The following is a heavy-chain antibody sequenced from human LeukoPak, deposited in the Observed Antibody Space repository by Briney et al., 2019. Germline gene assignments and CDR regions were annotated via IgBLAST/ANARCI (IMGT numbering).Heavy chain of an antibody. J-gene: IGHJ4*02. V-gene: IGHV3-48*01. CDR1: GFTFSSYS. Sequence: PGGSLRLSCAASGFTFSSYSMNWVRQAPGKGLEWVSYISSSSSTIYYADSVKGRFTISRDNAKNSLYLQMNSLRAEDTAVYYCARDSITIFGVVISYFDYWGQGTLVTVSS. D-gene: IGHD3-3*01. CDR3: ARDSITIFGVVISYFDY. CDR2: ISSSSSTI.